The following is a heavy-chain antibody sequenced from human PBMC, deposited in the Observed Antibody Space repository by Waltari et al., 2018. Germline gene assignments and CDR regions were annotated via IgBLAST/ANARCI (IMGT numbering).Heavy chain of an antibody. V-gene: IGHV3-7*01. Sequence: EVQLVESGGGLVQPGWSLRLSCAASGFTFSSSWISWVRQAPGKGLEWVANIKQDGSEKYYVDSVKGRFTISRDNAKNSLYVQMNSLRAEDTAVYYCARDNTFYDFWSGYHVSDYWGQGTLVTVSS. CDR2: IKQDGSEK. CDR1: GFTFSSSW. D-gene: IGHD3-3*01. CDR3: ARDNTFYDFWSGYHVSDY. J-gene: IGHJ4*02.